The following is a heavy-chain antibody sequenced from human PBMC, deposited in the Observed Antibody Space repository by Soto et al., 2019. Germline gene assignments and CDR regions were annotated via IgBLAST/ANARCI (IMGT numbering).Heavy chain of an antibody. D-gene: IGHD4-17*01. CDR2: INHSGST. CDR1: GGSFSGYY. Sequence: SETLSLTCAVYGGSFSGYYWSWIRQPPGKGPEWIGEINHSGSTNYNPSLKSRVTISVDTSKNQFSLKLSSVTAADTAVYYCARVGVTTDYWGQGTLVTVSS. CDR3: ARVGVTTDY. J-gene: IGHJ4*02. V-gene: IGHV4-34*01.